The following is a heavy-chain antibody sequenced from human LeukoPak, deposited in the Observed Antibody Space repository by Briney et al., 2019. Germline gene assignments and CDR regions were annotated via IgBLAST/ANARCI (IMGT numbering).Heavy chain of an antibody. CDR3: ARDGNYDSSGYYYERYFQH. D-gene: IGHD3-22*01. CDR2: IYYSGST. Sequence: PSETLSLTCTVSGGSISSGGYYWSWIRQHPGKGLEWIGYIYYSGSTYYNPSLKSRVTISVDTSKNQFSLKLSSVTAADTAVYYCARDGNYDSSGYYYERYFQHWGQGTLVTVSS. J-gene: IGHJ1*01. CDR1: GGSISSGGYY. V-gene: IGHV4-31*03.